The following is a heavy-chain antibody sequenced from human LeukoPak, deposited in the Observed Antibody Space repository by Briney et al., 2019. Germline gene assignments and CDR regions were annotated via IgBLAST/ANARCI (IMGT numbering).Heavy chain of an antibody. D-gene: IGHD6-13*01. CDR1: GLTFSNHA. CDR2: ISGSGGTT. CDR3: ASIAAAVYYFDY. J-gene: IGHJ4*02. Sequence: PGGSLRLSCATSGLTFSNHAMSWVRQAPGKGLEWVSGISGSGGTTNYADSVKGRFTISRDNAKNSLYLQMNSLRAEDTAVYYCASIAAAVYYFDYWGQGTLVTVSS. V-gene: IGHV3-23*01.